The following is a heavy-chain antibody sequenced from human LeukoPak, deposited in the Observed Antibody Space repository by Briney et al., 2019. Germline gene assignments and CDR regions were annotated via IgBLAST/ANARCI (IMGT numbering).Heavy chain of an antibody. CDR2: IYPGDSDT. J-gene: IGHJ4*02. CDR3: ARSLYSSSWYFDY. V-gene: IGHV5-51*01. CDR1: GYSLTSYW. D-gene: IGHD6-13*01. Sequence: GESLKISCKGSGYSLTSYWIGWVRQMPGKGLEWMGIIYPGDSDTRYSPSFQGQVTISADKSISTAYLQWSSLKASDTAMYYCARSLYSSSWYFDYWGQGTLVTVSS.